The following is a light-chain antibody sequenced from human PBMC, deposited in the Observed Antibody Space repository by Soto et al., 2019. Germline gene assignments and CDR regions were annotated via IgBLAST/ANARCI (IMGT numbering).Light chain of an antibody. CDR2: GNS. Sequence: QSVLTQPPSVSGAPGQRVTISCAGSSSHIGATYDIHWYQQLPGAAPRLLIYGNSNRPSGVPDRFAGSKSGTSASLAIIGLRVEDEGIYYCQAFDHSLSASGVFGGGTKLTVL. CDR1: SSHIGATYD. V-gene: IGLV1-40*01. J-gene: IGLJ3*02. CDR3: QAFDHSLSASGV.